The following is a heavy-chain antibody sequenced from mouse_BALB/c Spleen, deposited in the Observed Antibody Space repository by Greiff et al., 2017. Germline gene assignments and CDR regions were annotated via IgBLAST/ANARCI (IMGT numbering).Heavy chain of an antibody. V-gene: IGHV3-8*02. CDR3: ARFYGNYMGAMDY. D-gene: IGHD2-1*01. CDR2: ISYSGST. J-gene: IGHJ4*01. Sequence: EVKLMESGPSLVKPSQTLSLTCSVTGDSITSGYWNWFRKFPGNKLEYMGYISYSGSTYYNPSLKSRISITRDTSKNQYYLQLNSVTTEDTATYYCARFYGNYMGAMDYWGQGTSVTVSS. CDR1: GDSITSGY.